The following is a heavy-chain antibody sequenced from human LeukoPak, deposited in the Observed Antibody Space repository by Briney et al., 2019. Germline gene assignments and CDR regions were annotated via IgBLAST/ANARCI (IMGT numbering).Heavy chain of an antibody. CDR1: GGSFSGYY. V-gene: IGHV4-34*01. Sequence: SETLSLTCAVYGGSFSGYYWSWIRQPPGKGLEWIGEINHSGSTNYNPSLKSRVTISVDTSKNQFSLKLNSVTAADTAVYYCAKKGGFSHDSSSYYERASEYFEHWGQGTLVTVSS. CDR2: INHSGST. D-gene: IGHD3-22*01. J-gene: IGHJ1*01. CDR3: AKKGGFSHDSSSYYERASEYFEH.